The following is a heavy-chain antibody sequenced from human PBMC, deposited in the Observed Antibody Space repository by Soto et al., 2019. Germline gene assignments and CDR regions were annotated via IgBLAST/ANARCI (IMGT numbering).Heavy chain of an antibody. Sequence: QVQLQESGPGLVKPSETLSLTCTVSGGSISSYYWSWIRQPAGKGLEWIGRIYTSGSTNYNPSLKSRVTMSVDTSKNQFSLKLSSVTAADTAVYYGARDPLVTICPIPYYYGMDVWGQGTTVTVSS. V-gene: IGHV4-4*07. CDR1: GGSISSYY. D-gene: IGHD3-9*01. J-gene: IGHJ6*02. CDR3: ARDPLVTICPIPYYYGMDV. CDR2: IYTSGST.